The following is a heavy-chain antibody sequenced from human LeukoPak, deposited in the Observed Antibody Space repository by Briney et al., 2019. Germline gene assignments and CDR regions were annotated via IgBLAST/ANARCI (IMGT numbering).Heavy chain of an antibody. J-gene: IGHJ4*02. CDR3: MGGRGWLPEN. Sequence: GGSLRLSCAASGFTFSSYWMNWVRQAPGKGLEWVAIIKQDGTETFYVDSVKGRFTISRDNVKNSLYLQMNSLRIEDAAVYYCMGGRGWLPENWGQGTLVTVSS. CDR1: GFTFSSYW. D-gene: IGHD3-22*01. CDR2: IKQDGTET. V-gene: IGHV3-7*01.